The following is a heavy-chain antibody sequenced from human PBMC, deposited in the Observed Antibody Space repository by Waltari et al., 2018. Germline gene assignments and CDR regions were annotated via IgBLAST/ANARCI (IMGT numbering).Heavy chain of an antibody. CDR3: ARLRIAAYDY. D-gene: IGHD6-13*01. V-gene: IGHV4-38-2*01. CDR1: GSPTSSAYY. Sequence: QVQLQESGPGLVTPSEPLSLPCAVSGSPTSSAYYSGCSRHPPGKGLEWIGSIYHSGSTDYNPSLKSRVTISVDTSKNQFSLKLSSVTAADTAVYYCARLRIAAYDYWGQGTLVTVSS. CDR2: IYHSGST. J-gene: IGHJ4*02.